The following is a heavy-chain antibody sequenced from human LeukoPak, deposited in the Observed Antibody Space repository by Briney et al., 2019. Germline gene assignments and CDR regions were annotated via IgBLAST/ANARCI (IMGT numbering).Heavy chain of an antibody. CDR1: GGSIRSSSYY. Sequence: PSETLSLTCTVSGGSIRSSSYYWGWIRQPPGKGLEWIGSIYYRRSTYYNPSLKSRVTISVDTSKNQFSLKLSSVTAADTAVYYCARHDDSGRAPNGFDTWGQGTMVTVSS. CDR2: IYYRRST. CDR3: ARHDDSGRAPNGFDT. V-gene: IGHV4-39*01. J-gene: IGHJ3*02. D-gene: IGHD6-19*01.